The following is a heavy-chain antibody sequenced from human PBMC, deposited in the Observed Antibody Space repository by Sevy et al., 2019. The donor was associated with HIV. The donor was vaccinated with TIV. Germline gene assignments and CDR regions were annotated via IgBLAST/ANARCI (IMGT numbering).Heavy chain of an antibody. CDR2: IRNDGSHE. CDR1: GFTFSNHA. V-gene: IGHV3-30*02. J-gene: IGHJ4*02. Sequence: GGSLRLSCTASGFTFSNHAMHWVRQGPGKGPEWVAFIRNDGSHEYYADSVKGRFTISRDNSKNTLYLQMNSLRAEDTAVYYCARRGDCSSTSCFHFDYWGQGTLVTVSS. CDR3: ARRGDCSSTSCFHFDY. D-gene: IGHD2-2*01.